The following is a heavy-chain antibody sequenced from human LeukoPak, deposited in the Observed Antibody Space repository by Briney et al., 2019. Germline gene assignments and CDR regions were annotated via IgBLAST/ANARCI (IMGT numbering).Heavy chain of an antibody. CDR1: GGSISSYY. CDR2: IYYGGST. D-gene: IGHD3-22*01. J-gene: IGHJ4*02. CDR3: ARARLDSSGRFDY. Sequence: PSETLSLTCTVSGGSISSYYWSWIRQPPGEGLEWIGYIYYGGSTDYNPSRKSRVTISKDTSKTEFSLRLSSVTAADTAVYYCARARLDSSGRFDYWGQGTLVTVSS. V-gene: IGHV4-59*01.